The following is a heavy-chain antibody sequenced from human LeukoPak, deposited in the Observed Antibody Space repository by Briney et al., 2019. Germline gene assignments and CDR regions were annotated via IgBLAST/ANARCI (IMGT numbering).Heavy chain of an antibody. CDR3: ARETLAYCGGDCYSDGMDV. CDR1: GGCISSSGYY. J-gene: IGHJ6*02. CDR2: LYYSGNT. Sequence: SETLSLTCTVSGGCISSSGYYWGWIRQPPGKGLEWIGSLYYSGNTYYNPTLKSRVAISVDTSKNQFSLKLSSVTAADTAVYYCARETLAYCGGDCYSDGMDVWGQGTTVTVSS. D-gene: IGHD2-21*02. V-gene: IGHV4-39*07.